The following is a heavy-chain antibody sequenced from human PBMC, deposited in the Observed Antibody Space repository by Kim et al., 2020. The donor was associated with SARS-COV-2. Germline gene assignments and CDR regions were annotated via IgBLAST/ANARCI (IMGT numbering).Heavy chain of an antibody. V-gene: IGHV3-66*02. Sequence: GGSLRLSCAASGFTVSSNYMSWVRQAPGKGLEWVSVIYSGVSTYYADSVKGRFTISRDNSKNTLYLQMNSLRAEDTAVYYCARAGRGGFVVVPAAMERGWFDPWGQGTLVTVSS. J-gene: IGHJ5*02. CDR3: ARAGRGGFVVVPAAMERGWFDP. CDR2: IYSGVST. D-gene: IGHD2-2*01. CDR1: GFTVSSNY.